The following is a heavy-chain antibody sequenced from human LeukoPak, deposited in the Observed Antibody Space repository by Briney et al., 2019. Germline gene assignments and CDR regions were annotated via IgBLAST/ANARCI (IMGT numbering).Heavy chain of an antibody. D-gene: IGHD3-22*01. J-gene: IGHJ3*02. CDR2: INPSGGST. Sequence: GASVKVSCKASGYTFTSYYMHWVRQAPGQGLEWMGIINPSGGSTSYAQKFQGRVTMTRDTSISTAYMELSRLRSDDTAVYYCARGGFYYDSSGYSVLAFDIWGQGTMVTVSS. V-gene: IGHV1-46*01. CDR1: GYTFTSYY. CDR3: ARGGFYYDSSGYSVLAFDI.